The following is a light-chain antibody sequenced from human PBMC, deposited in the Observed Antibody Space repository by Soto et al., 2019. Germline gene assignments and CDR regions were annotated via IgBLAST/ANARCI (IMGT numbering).Light chain of an antibody. CDR1: SSNIGSNT. Sequence: QSVLTQPPSASGTPGQIVALSCSGSSSNIGSNTVTWYQQLPGTAPKLLIYSTSQRSSGVPGRFSGSKSGASASLSISVLQSEDEADYYCAAWDDRLDVYVFGTGTKLTVL. CDR3: AAWDDRLDVYV. V-gene: IGLV1-44*01. CDR2: STS. J-gene: IGLJ1*01.